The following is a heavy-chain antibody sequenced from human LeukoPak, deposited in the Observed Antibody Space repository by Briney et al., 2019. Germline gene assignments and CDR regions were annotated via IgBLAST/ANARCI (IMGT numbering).Heavy chain of an antibody. V-gene: IGHV4-59*01. D-gene: IGHD2-2*01. CDR1: GGSISSYY. J-gene: IGHJ6*02. CDR3: ARTRSTSPRSSMDV. CDR2: IYYSGST. Sequence: SETLSPTCTVSGGSISSYYWSWIRQPPGKGLEWIGYIYYSGSTNYNPSLKSRVTISVDTSKNQFSLKLSSVTAADTAVYYCARTRSTSPRSSMDVWGQGTTVTVSS.